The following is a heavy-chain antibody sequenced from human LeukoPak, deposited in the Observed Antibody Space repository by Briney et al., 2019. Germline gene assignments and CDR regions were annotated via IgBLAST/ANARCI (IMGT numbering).Heavy chain of an antibody. CDR3: AKASRGSGSYFFDY. CDR1: GYSISSGYY. V-gene: IGHV4-38-2*02. J-gene: IGHJ4*02. D-gene: IGHD3-10*01. CDR2: IYHSGST. Sequence: PSETLSLTCTVSGYSISSGYYWGWIRQPPGKGLEWIGSIYHSGSTYYNPSLKSRVTISVDTSKNQFSLKLSSVTAADTAVYYCAKASRGSGSYFFDYWGQGTLVTVSS.